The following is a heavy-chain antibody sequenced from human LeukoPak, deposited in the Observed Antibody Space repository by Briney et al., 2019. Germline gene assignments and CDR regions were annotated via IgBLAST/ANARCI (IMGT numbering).Heavy chain of an antibody. J-gene: IGHJ3*02. Sequence: AGSLPLSCAASGFTFSNYWMHRVRQVPGKGLVWVSRIGTDGSSTTYADYVKGRFTISRDNAKNTMYLQMNSLRAEDTAVYYCARDKYGGSSNAFDNWGHGILVTVSS. CDR1: GFTFSNYW. D-gene: IGHD4-23*01. CDR2: IGTDGSST. CDR3: ARDKYGGSSNAFDN. V-gene: IGHV3-74*01.